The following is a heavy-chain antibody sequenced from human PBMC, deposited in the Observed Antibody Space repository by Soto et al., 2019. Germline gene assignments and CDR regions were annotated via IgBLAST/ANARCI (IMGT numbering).Heavy chain of an antibody. CDR2: IYWNDDK. Sequence: QITLKESGPTLVKPRQTLTLTCTFSGFSLSALSTGEVGVGWIRQPPGKALEWLAIIYWNDDKRYSTSLKSRLTITKDTSKNQVVLTMTNMDPLDAGTYYCAHRPSWGSNYGRVAFDMWGQGTKVTVSS. CDR1: GFSLSALSTGEVG. D-gene: IGHD5-18*01. CDR3: AHRPSWGSNYGRVAFDM. V-gene: IGHV2-5*01. J-gene: IGHJ3*02.